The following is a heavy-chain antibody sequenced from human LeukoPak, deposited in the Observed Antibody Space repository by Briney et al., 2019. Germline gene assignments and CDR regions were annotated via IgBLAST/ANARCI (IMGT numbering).Heavy chain of an antibody. Sequence: GASVKVSCKASGYTFTSYDINWVRQATGQGLEWMGWMNPNSGNTGYAQKFQGRVTITRNTSISTAYMELSSLRSEDTAVYYCARVVGDYNGLFDYWGQGTLDTVSS. J-gene: IGHJ4*02. V-gene: IGHV1-8*03. D-gene: IGHD3-16*01. CDR3: ARVVGDYNGLFDY. CDR2: MNPNSGNT. CDR1: GYTFTSYD.